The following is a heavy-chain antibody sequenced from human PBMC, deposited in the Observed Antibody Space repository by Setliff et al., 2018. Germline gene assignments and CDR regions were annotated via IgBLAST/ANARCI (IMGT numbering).Heavy chain of an antibody. Sequence: ASETLSLTCTVSGYSISSGYYWGWIRQPPGKGLEWIGSIYHSGSTYYNPSLKSRVTMSVDTSKNQFSLKLSSVTAADTAVYYCARKGISALSGAFDMWGQGTMVT. V-gene: IGHV4-38-2*02. CDR1: GYSISSGYY. CDR3: ARKGISALSGAFDM. J-gene: IGHJ3*02. D-gene: IGHD1-26*01. CDR2: IYHSGST.